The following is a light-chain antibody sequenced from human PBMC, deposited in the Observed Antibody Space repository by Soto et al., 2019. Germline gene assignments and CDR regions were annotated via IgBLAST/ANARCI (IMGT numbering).Light chain of an antibody. J-gene: IGLJ1*01. V-gene: IGLV2-8*01. Sequence: QSVLTQPPSASGSPGQSVTISCTGTSSDVGGYNYVSWYQQHPGKAPKLMIYEVSKRPSGVPDRFSGSKSGNTASLTVSGLQAEDEADYYCSSYAGSNNYVFGTGTNVTGL. CDR3: SSYAGSNNYV. CDR2: EVS. CDR1: SSDVGGYNY.